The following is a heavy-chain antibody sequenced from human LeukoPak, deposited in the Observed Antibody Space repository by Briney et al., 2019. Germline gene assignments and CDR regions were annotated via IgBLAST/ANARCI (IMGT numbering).Heavy chain of an antibody. CDR1: GYTFTSYG. CDR2: ISAYNGNT. Sequence: ASVKVSFKASGYTFTSYGISWVRQAPGQGLEWMGWISAYNGNTNYAQKLQGRVTMTTDTSTSTAYMELRSLRSDDTAVYYCARSEPMVTMSDYWGQGTLVTVSS. J-gene: IGHJ4*02. CDR3: ARSEPMVTMSDY. V-gene: IGHV1-18*04. D-gene: IGHD5-18*01.